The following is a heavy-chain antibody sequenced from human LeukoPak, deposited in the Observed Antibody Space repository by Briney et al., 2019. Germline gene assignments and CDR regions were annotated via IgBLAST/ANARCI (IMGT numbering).Heavy chain of an antibody. CDR3: ARDLGARSGSYYNN. D-gene: IGHD3-10*01. CDR1: GYTFTSYG. Sequence: ASVKVSCKASGYTFTSYGISWVRQAPGQGLEWMGWISAYNGNTNYAQNFQGRVTITADKATSTVYMELRSLRSEDTAVYYCARDLGARSGSYYNNWGQGTLVTVSS. V-gene: IGHV1-18*01. CDR2: ISAYNGNT. J-gene: IGHJ4*02.